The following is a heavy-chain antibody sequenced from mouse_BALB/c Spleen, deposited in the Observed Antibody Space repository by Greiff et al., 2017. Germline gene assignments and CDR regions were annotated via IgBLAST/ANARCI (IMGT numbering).Heavy chain of an antibody. CDR3: ARDGNYLYYYAMDY. CDR2: IWAGGST. CDR1: GFSLTSYG. Sequence: VKLMESGPGLVAPSQSLSITCTVSGFSLTSYGVHWVRQPPGKGLEWLGVIWAGGSTNYNSALMSRLSISKDNSKSQVFLKMNSLQTDDTAMYYCARDGNYLYYYAMDYWGQGTSVTVSS. V-gene: IGHV2-9*02. D-gene: IGHD2-1*01. J-gene: IGHJ4*01.